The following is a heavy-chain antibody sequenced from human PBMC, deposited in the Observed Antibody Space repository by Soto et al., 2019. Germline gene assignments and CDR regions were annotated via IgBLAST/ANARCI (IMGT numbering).Heavy chain of an antibody. J-gene: IGHJ4*02. Sequence: PGGSLRLSCVVSGFTLSSRWMHWVRQTPGKGLVWVSRINSDGISTSYADSVKGRFTISRDNAKNTLYLQINSLRAEDTAVYYCARDLGSGTYYFDYWGQGALVTVS. D-gene: IGHD1-26*01. CDR3: ARDLGSGTYYFDY. CDR1: GFTLSSRW. CDR2: INSDGIST. V-gene: IGHV3-74*01.